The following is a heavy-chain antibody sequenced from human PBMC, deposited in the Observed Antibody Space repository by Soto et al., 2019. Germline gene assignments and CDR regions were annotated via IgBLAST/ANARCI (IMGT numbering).Heavy chain of an antibody. J-gene: IGHJ4*02. Sequence: ASVKVSCKASGYTFTSYDINWVRQATGQGLEWMGRMNPNSGNTGYAQKFQGRVTITTDKSTGTAYMELNSLRSEDTAVYYCVRDSPIWSTFSGYDGIDYWGQGPLVTVSS. CDR3: VRDSPIWSTFSGYDGIDY. D-gene: IGHD5-12*01. V-gene: IGHV1-8*01. CDR2: MNPNSGNT. CDR1: GYTFTSYD.